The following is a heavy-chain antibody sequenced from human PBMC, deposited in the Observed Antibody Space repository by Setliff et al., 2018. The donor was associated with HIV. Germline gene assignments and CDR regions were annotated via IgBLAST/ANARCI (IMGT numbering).Heavy chain of an antibody. CDR1: GRIFSRFA. J-gene: IGHJ6*03. V-gene: IGHV1-69*05. Sequence: ASVKVSCKASGRIFSRFAFSWLRQAPGQGLEWMGGIIPIFGTPNYAQKFQGRVTITTDEAKNTVYMELYSLKSEDTAIYYCASSAGAMPTTPPYGDYYYYFYMDVWGKGTTVTVSS. D-gene: IGHD1-1*01. CDR3: ASSAGAMPTTPPYGDYYYYFYMDV. CDR2: IIPIFGTP.